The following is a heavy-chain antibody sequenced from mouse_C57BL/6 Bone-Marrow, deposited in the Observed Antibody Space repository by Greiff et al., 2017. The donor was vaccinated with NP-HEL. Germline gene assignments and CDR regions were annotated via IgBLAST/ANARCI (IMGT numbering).Heavy chain of an antibody. J-gene: IGHJ3*01. Sequence: VQLQQSGAELVRPGASVKLSCTASGFNIKDDYMHWVKQRPEQGLEWIGWIDPANGDTEYASQFQGKATITADTSSNAAYLQLSSLTSEDTAVYDCTTFILRFPAWFAYWGQGTLVTVSA. CDR2: IDPANGDT. CDR3: TTFILRFPAWFAY. CDR1: GFNIKDDY. V-gene: IGHV14-4*01. D-gene: IGHD1-1*01.